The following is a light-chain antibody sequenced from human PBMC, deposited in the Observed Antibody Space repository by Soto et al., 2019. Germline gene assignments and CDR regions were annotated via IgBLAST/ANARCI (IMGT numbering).Light chain of an antibody. CDR2: GAS. J-gene: IGKJ5*01. CDR1: QDVSSN. Sequence: EIVMTQSPATLSVSPGERATLSCRASQDVSSNLAWYQQKPGQAPKLLIYGASTRATGIPARFSGSGSGTEFTLTISSLQSEDFAVYYCQQYNNWPPFTFGQGTRLAIK. CDR3: QQYNNWPPFT. V-gene: IGKV3-15*01.